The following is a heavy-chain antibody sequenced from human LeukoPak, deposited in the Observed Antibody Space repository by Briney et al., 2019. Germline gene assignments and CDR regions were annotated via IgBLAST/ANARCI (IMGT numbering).Heavy chain of an antibody. J-gene: IGHJ4*02. CDR1: GDSISSGGYY. CDR2: ISHSGST. D-gene: IGHD2-15*01. Sequence: TLSLTCTVSGDSISSGGYYWGWIRQHPGKGLEWIGYISHSGSTYYNPSLKSRVTISVDTSKNQFSLRLSSVTAADTAVYYCARLAGATINFDYWGQGTLVTVSS. V-gene: IGHV4-31*03. CDR3: ARLAGATINFDY.